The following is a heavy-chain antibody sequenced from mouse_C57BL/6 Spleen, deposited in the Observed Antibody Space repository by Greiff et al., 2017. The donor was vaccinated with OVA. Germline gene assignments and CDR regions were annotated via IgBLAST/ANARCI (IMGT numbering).Heavy chain of an antibody. CDR2: ISSGGSYT. V-gene: IGHV5-6*01. CDR3: ARGGRTAQASDY. J-gene: IGHJ2*01. CDR1: GFTFSSYG. D-gene: IGHD3-2*02. Sequence: EVKLVESGGDLVKPGGSLKLSCAASGFTFSSYGMSWVRQTPDKRLEWVATISSGGSYTYYPDSVKGRFTISRDNAKNTLYLQMSSLKSEDTAMYYCARGGRTAQASDYWGQGTTLTVSS.